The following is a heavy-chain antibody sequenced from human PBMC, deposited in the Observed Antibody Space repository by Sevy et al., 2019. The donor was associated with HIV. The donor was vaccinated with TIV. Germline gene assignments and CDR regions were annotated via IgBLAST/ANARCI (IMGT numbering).Heavy chain of an antibody. J-gene: IGHJ4*02. CDR2: ISTGGGST. CDR3: AKSLPSSSTWYRSNYFDY. CDR1: RFTFSSYA. V-gene: IGHV3-23*01. Sequence: GGSLRLSCAASRFTFSSYAMSWVRQAPGKGLERVSAISTGGGSTFYADSVRGRFTVSRDNSKNTLYLQMNSLRAEDTAVYYCAKSLPSSSTWYRSNYFDYWGQGTLVTVSS. D-gene: IGHD6-13*01.